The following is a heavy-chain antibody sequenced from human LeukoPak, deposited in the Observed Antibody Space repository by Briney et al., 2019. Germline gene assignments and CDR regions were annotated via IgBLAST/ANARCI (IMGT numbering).Heavy chain of an antibody. CDR2: INHSGST. Sequence: SETLSLTCTVYGGSFSGYYWSWIRQPPGKGLEWIGEINHSGSTNYNPSLKSRVTISVDTSKNQFSLKLSSVTAADTAVYYCAALLSTATPSYYYGMDVWGQGTTVTVSS. CDR3: AALLSTATPSYYYGMDV. CDR1: GGSFSGYY. V-gene: IGHV4-34*01. D-gene: IGHD2-15*01. J-gene: IGHJ6*02.